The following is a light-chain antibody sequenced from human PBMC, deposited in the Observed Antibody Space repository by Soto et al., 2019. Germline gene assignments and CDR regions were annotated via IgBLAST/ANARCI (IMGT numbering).Light chain of an antibody. CDR1: QSVRTS. Sequence: EIVLTQSPATLSLSPGERATLSCRASQSVRTSLAWYQQKPDQAPRLLIYDASNRATGIPARFSGSGSGTDFTLTIRRLEPEDCAVYYCQQRSDWPVTFGPGTKVDIK. J-gene: IGKJ3*01. CDR3: QQRSDWPVT. V-gene: IGKV3-11*01. CDR2: DAS.